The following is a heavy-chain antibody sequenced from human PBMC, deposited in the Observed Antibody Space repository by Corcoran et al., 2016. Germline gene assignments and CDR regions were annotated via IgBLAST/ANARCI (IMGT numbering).Heavy chain of an antibody. CDR1: GGSISSSSYY. Sequence: QLQLQESGPGLVKPSETLSLTCTVSGGSISSSSYYWGWIRQPPGKGLEWIGSIYYSGSTYYNPSLKSRVTISVDTSKNQFSLKLSSVTAADTAVYYCASAGHYKDITLIVVVFPPFDYWGQGTLVTVSS. V-gene: IGHV4-39*07. J-gene: IGHJ4*02. D-gene: IGHD3-22*01. CDR3: ASAGHYKDITLIVVVFPPFDY. CDR2: IYYSGST.